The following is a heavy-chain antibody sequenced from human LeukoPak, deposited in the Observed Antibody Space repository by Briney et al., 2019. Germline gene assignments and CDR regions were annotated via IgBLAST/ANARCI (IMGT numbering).Heavy chain of an antibody. D-gene: IGHD6-6*01. J-gene: IGHJ4*02. CDR1: GFTVSSNY. CDR2: IYSGGST. CDR3: ARAGDSSSSEYYFDY. Sequence: EGSLRLSCAASGFTVSSNYMSWVRQAPGKGLEWVSVIYSGGSTYYADSVKGRFTISRDNSKNTLYLQMNSLRAEDTAVYYCARAGDSSSSEYYFDYWGQGTLVTVSS. V-gene: IGHV3-53*01.